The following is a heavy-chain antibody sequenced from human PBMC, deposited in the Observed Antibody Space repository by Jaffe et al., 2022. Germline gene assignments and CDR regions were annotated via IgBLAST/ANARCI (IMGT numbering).Heavy chain of an antibody. CDR3: AKDKYGDYHKTRFDY. CDR1: GFTFDDYA. CDR2: ISWNSGSI. D-gene: IGHD4-17*01. J-gene: IGHJ4*02. V-gene: IGHV3-9*01. Sequence: EVQLVESGGGLVQPGRSLRLSCAASGFTFDDYAMHWVRQAPGKGLEWVSGISWNSGSIGYADSVKGRFTISRDNAKNSLYLQMNSLRAEDTALYYCAKDKYGDYHKTRFDYWGQGTLVTVSS.